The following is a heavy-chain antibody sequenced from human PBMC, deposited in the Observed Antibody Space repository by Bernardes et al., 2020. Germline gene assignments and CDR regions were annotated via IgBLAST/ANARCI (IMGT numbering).Heavy chain of an antibody. J-gene: IGHJ4*02. CDR2: ISYDGSNK. Sequence: GGSLRLSCAASGFTFSSYGMHWVRQAPGKGLEWVAVISYDGSNKYYGDSVKGRFTISRDNSKNTLYLQMNSLRAEDTAVYYCARVGYSGYAILDYWGQGTLVTVSS. D-gene: IGHD5-12*01. V-gene: IGHV3-30*03. CDR1: GFTFSSYG. CDR3: ARVGYSGYAILDY.